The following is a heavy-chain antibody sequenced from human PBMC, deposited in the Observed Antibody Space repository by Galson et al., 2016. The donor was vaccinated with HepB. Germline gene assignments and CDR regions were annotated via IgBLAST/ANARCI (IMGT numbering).Heavy chain of an antibody. Sequence: SLRLFCAASGFTFRSYSMHWVRRAPGKGLEWVSFISHDGKNHYYADSVKGRFTISRDNSQNTLYLLVDSLRPEDTALYYCARGASRYTGLWYGGNYFDYWGQGALVTVSS. CDR1: GFTFRSYS. J-gene: IGHJ4*02. CDR3: ARGASRYTGLWYGGNYFDY. CDR2: ISHDGKNH. D-gene: IGHD1-26*01. V-gene: IGHV3-30*04.